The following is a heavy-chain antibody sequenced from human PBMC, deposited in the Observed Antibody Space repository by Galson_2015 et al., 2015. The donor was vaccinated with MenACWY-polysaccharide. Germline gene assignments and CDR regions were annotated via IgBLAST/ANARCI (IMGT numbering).Heavy chain of an antibody. V-gene: IGHV3-74*01. CDR2: INSDETST. Sequence: SLRLSCAASEFDFSTYWMHWVRQVPGKGPVWVSRINSDETSTSYADSVKGRFSISRDNAKSTLYLQMNSLRAEDTAVYYCARGQYDRWSGYRHYYFGLDVWGQGTTVTVSS. J-gene: IGHJ6*01. D-gene: IGHD3-3*01. CDR3: ARGQYDRWSGYRHYYFGLDV. CDR1: EFDFSTYW.